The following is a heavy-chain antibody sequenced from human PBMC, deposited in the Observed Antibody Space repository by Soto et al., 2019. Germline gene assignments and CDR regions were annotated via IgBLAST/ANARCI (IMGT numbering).Heavy chain of an antibody. V-gene: IGHV1-69*01. CDR2: IILPFGTA. CDR3: ERGPEYAGYFDY. Sequence: VKISCKASGCTFSNYAISCVRQAPGQGLEWMGGIILPFGTANYAQKFQGRVTITADESMTTAYMELSGLRSEDTAVYYCERGPEYAGYFDYWGQGTLLTVSS. J-gene: IGHJ4*02. CDR1: GCTFSNYA.